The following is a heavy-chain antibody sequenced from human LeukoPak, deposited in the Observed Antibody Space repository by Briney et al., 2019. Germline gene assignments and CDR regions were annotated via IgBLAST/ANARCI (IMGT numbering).Heavy chain of an antibody. J-gene: IGHJ1*01. CDR2: IYHSGST. CDR1: GYSISSGYY. CDR3: ARVYDSSDPLLQH. Sequence: SVTLSLTCTVSGYSISSGYYWGWIRQPPGKGLEWIGSIYHSGSTYYNLSLKSRITISVDTSKNQFSLKLSSVTAADTAVYYCARVYDSSDPLLQHWGQGTLVTVSS. V-gene: IGHV4-38-2*02. D-gene: IGHD3-22*01.